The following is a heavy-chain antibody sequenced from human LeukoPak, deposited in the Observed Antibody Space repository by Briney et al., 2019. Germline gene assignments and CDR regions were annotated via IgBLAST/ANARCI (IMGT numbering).Heavy chain of an antibody. J-gene: IGHJ5*02. CDR3: ARDHYRGAAVFYHPYPKTNWFDP. Sequence: ASVKVSCKASGGTFSSYAISWVRQAPGQGLEWMGGIIPIFGTANYAQKFQGRVTITADESTSTAYMALSSLRSEDTAVYYCARDHYRGAAVFYHPYPKTNWFDPWGQGTLVTVSS. CDR1: GGTFSSYA. CDR2: IIPIFGTA. D-gene: IGHD6-13*01. V-gene: IGHV1-69*13.